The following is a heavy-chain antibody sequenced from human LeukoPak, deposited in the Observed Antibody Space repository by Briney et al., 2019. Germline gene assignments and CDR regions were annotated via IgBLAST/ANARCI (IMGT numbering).Heavy chain of an antibody. D-gene: IGHD5-18*01. V-gene: IGHV3-30*18. Sequence: GGSLRLSCAASGFTFSSYGMHWVRQAPGEGLEWVAVISYDGSNKYYADSVKGRFTISRDNSKNTLYLQMNSLRAEDTAVYYCAKGVVDTAMVTEIDYWGQGTLVTVSS. J-gene: IGHJ4*02. CDR2: ISYDGSNK. CDR3: AKGVVDTAMVTEIDY. CDR1: GFTFSSYG.